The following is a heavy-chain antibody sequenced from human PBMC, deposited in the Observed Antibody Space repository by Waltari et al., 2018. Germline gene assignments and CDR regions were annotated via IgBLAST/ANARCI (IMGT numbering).Heavy chain of an antibody. CDR3: ARGDDFWSGYYRTMFDY. CDR2: IYYSGST. CDR1: GGSISSSSYY. D-gene: IGHD3-3*01. J-gene: IGHJ4*02. V-gene: IGHV4-39*07. Sequence: QLQLQESGPGLVKPSETLSLTCTVSGGSISSSSYYWGWIRQPPGKGLELLGMIYYSGSTYYNPSLKSRVTISVDTSKNQFSLKLSSVTAADTAVYYCARGDDFWSGYYRTMFDYWGQGTLVTVSS.